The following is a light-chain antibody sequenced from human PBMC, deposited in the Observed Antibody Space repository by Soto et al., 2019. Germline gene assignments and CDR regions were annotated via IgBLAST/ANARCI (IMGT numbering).Light chain of an antibody. CDR3: QQYNTLHVA. J-gene: IGKJ1*01. Sequence: DIQMTQSPSTLSAVIGDRVTITCRASQSINDWLAWYQQKPGKAPKLLIYGASTLISGVPYRFRGSGSSTEFTLTISSLQPDDFATYYCQQYNTLHVAFGQGTKVEVK. V-gene: IGKV1-5*01. CDR1: QSINDW. CDR2: GAS.